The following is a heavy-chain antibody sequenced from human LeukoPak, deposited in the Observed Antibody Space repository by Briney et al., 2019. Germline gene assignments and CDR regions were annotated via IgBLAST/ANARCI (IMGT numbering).Heavy chain of an antibody. D-gene: IGHD3-16*01. J-gene: IGHJ4*02. CDR2: IDPSGVP. V-gene: IGHV1-46*01. CDR3: ARAAYGSVNDY. CDR1: GYTFTSYY. Sequence: ASVKVSCKASGYTFTSYYMHWARQAPGQGLEWMGIIDPSGVPTYAQKFQGRVTMTRDTSTSTVYMELSSLRSEDTAVYYCARAAYGSVNDYWGQGTLVTVSS.